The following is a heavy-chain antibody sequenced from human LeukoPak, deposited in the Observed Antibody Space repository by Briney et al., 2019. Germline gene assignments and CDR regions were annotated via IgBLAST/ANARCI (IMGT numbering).Heavy chain of an antibody. Sequence: GGSLRLSCAASGFTVSSNYMSWVRQAPGKGLEWVSVIYGGGSTYYADSVKGRFNISRDNSKNTLYLQMNSLRAEDTAVYYCATYYYDSSGSFDYWGQGTLVTVSS. CDR3: ATYYYDSSGSFDY. CDR2: IYGGGST. V-gene: IGHV3-53*01. CDR1: GFTVSSNY. D-gene: IGHD3-22*01. J-gene: IGHJ4*02.